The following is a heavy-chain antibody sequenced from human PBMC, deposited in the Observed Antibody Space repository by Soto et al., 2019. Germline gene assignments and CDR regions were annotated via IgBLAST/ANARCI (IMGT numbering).Heavy chain of an antibody. Sequence: QVQLVQSGAEVKKPGASVKVSCKASGYTFTSYDINWVRQATGQGLEWMGWMNPNSGNTGYAQKFQGRVTMTRNTSISTAYMELSSLRSEGTAVYYCASALGDTAMAYNWFDPGGQGTLVTVSS. V-gene: IGHV1-8*01. D-gene: IGHD5-18*01. CDR3: ASALGDTAMAYNWFDP. J-gene: IGHJ5*02. CDR2: MNPNSGNT. CDR1: GYTFTSYD.